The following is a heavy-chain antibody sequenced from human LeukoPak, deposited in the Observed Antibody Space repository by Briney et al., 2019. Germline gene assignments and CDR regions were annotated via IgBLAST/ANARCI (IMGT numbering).Heavy chain of an antibody. CDR3: ARDGDYGTGSYYRGCIDS. J-gene: IGHJ4*02. CDR1: GYTFTSYG. CDR2: ISAYNGNT. Sequence: ASVKVSCKASGYTFTSYGISWVRQAPGQGLEWMGWISAYNGNTKYAQKLQGRVTTTKDTSTRTAYLDLSSLRSDDTAVYYCARDGDYGTGSYYRGCIDSWGQGTPVTDSP. V-gene: IGHV1-18*01. D-gene: IGHD3-10*01.